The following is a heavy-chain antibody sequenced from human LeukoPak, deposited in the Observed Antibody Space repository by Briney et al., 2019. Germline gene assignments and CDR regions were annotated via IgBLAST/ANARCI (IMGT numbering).Heavy chain of an antibody. J-gene: IGHJ5*02. D-gene: IGHD2-15*01. Sequence: GASVKVSCKVSGYTLTELSMHWVRQAPGKGLEWMGGFDPEDGETIYAQKFQGRVTMTEDTSTTTAYMELRSLRSDDTAVYYCARAGAVVDNWFDPWGQGTLVTVSS. V-gene: IGHV1-24*01. CDR1: GYTLTELS. CDR3: ARAGAVVDNWFDP. CDR2: FDPEDGET.